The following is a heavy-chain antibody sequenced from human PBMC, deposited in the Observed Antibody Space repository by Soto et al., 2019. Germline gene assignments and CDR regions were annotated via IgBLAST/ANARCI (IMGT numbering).Heavy chain of an antibody. CDR3: ARDRIAAAGSTRGYYGMDV. CDR2: TYYRSKWYN. V-gene: IGHV6-1*01. CDR1: GDSVSSNSAA. D-gene: IGHD6-13*01. Sequence: SQTLSLTCAISGDSVSSNSAAWNWIRQSPSRGLEWLGRTYYRSKWYNDYAVSVKSRITINPDTSKNQFSLQLDSVTPEDTAVYYCARDRIAAAGSTRGYYGMDVWGQGTTVTVSS. J-gene: IGHJ6*02.